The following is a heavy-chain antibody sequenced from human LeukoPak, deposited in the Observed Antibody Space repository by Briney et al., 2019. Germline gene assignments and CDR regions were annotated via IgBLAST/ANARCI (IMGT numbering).Heavy chain of an antibody. CDR1: GFTFSSYA. V-gene: IGHV3-23*01. CDR2: ISGSGGST. D-gene: IGHD6-19*01. J-gene: IGHJ4*02. CDR3: ARDRSSGWYFY. Sequence: GGSLRLSCAASGFTFSSYAMSWVRQAPGKGLEWVSAISGSGGSTYYADSVKGRFTISRDNSKNTLYLQMNSLRAEDTAVYYCARDRSSGWYFYWGQGTLVTVSS.